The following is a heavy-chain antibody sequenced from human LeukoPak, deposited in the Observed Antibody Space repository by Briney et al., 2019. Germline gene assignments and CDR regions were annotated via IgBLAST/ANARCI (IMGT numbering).Heavy chain of an antibody. CDR1: SGSISNYY. Sequence: SETLSLTCTVSSGSISNYYWSWIRQPPGKGLEWIGYIYYRGSTNYNPSLKSRVTISVDTSKNQFSLRLSSVTAADTAVYYCAKGGWDDWFDPWGQGTLVTVSS. CDR3: AKGGWDDWFDP. CDR2: IYYRGST. J-gene: IGHJ5*02. V-gene: IGHV4-59*01. D-gene: IGHD1-26*01.